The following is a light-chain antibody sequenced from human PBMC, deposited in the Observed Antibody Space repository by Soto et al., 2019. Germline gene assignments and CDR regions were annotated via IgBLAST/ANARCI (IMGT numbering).Light chain of an antibody. CDR1: NSDVRIYDY. J-gene: IGLJ2*01. CDR3: GSYTTTSPLVV. CDR2: EVT. V-gene: IGLV2-14*01. Sequence: QSALTQPASVSGSPGQSITISCTGANSDVRIYDYASWYQQHPGKAPKLIIYEVTSQPSGVSNRFSGFTSGNTASLTISGLQPEDEADYYCGSYTTTSPLVVFGGGTKLTVL.